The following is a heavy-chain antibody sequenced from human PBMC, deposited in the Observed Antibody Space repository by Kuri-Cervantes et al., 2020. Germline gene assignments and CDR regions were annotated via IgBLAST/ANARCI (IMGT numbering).Heavy chain of an antibody. CDR1: GFTFDDYT. D-gene: IGHD2-2*01. CDR3: AKDITKYQLLSCPDY. Sequence: GESLKISCAASGFTFDDYTMHWVRQAPGKGLEWVSLISWDGGSTYYADSVKDRFTISRDNSKNSLYLQMNSLRTEDTALYYCAKDITKYQLLSCPDYWGQGTLVTVSS. J-gene: IGHJ4*02. V-gene: IGHV3-43*01. CDR2: ISWDGGST.